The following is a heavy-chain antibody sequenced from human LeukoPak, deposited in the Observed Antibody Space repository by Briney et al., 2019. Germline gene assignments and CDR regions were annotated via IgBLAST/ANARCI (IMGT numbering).Heavy chain of an antibody. Sequence: GGSLRLSCAASGFTFSSYAMRWVRQAPGKGLEWVSAICGSGGSTYYADSVKGRFTISRDNSKNTLYLQMNSLRAEDTAVYYCAKDPLVDTAMVTDYFDYWGQGTLVTVSS. D-gene: IGHD5-18*01. CDR2: ICGSGGST. CDR1: GFTFSSYA. CDR3: AKDPLVDTAMVTDYFDY. V-gene: IGHV3-23*01. J-gene: IGHJ4*02.